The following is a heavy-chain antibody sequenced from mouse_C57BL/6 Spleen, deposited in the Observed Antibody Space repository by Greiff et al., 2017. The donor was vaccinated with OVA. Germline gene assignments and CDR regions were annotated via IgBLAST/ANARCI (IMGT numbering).Heavy chain of an antibody. CDR1: GYTFTSYW. V-gene: IGHV1-72*01. D-gene: IGHD3-1*01. CDR2: IAPNSGGT. J-gene: IGHJ4*01. CDR3: APELALYAMDY. Sequence: VQLQQSGAELVKPGASVKLSCKASGYTFTSYWMHWVKQRPGRGLEWIGRIAPNSGGTKYNEKFKSKATLTVDKPSSTAYMQLSSLTSEDSAVYYCAPELALYAMDYWGQGTSVTVSS.